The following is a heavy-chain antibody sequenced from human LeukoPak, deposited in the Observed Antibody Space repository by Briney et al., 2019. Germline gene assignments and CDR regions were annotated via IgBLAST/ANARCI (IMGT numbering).Heavy chain of an antibody. CDR2: IYSGGST. CDR3: ARRALYFDY. Sequence: SGGSLRLSCAVSGFIVSSYYITWVRQAPGKGLEWVSLIYSGGSTYYADSVKGRFTISRDNSKNTLYLQMNSLRAEDTAVYYCARRALYFDYWGQGTLVTVSS. J-gene: IGHJ4*02. V-gene: IGHV3-53*01. CDR1: GFIVSSYY.